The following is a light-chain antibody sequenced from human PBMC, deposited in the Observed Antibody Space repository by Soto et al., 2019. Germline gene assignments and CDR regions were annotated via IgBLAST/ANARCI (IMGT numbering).Light chain of an antibody. CDR3: GTWDPSLGAAL. CDR2: DNN. J-gene: IGLJ2*01. V-gene: IGLV1-51*01. Sequence: QSVLTQPPSLSAAPGQRVTISCSGSSSNIGNNFVSWYQQLPGTAPKLLIFDNNKRPSRIPDRFSGSKSGTSATLAITGLRTGEEAHYYCGTWDPSLGAALFGGGTKLTVL. CDR1: SSNIGNNF.